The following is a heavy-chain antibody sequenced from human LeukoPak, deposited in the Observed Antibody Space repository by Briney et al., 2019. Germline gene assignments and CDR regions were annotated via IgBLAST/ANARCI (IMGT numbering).Heavy chain of an antibody. CDR1: GYTFTSYG. Sequence: ASVKVSCKAPGYTFTSYGISWVRQAPGQGLEWMGWISVYNGYTNYAQKLQGRVTMTTDTSTSTAYMELRSLRSDDTALYYCARDQITYYYDRAGAFDIWGQGTMVTVSS. CDR2: ISVYNGYT. CDR3: ARDQITYYYDRAGAFDI. V-gene: IGHV1-18*01. D-gene: IGHD3-22*01. J-gene: IGHJ3*02.